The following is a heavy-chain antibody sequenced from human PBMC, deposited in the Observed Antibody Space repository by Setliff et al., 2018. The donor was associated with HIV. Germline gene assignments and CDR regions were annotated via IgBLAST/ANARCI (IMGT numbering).Heavy chain of an antibody. J-gene: IGHJ4*02. CDR3: ARVYYDLLTAEAANFDY. V-gene: IGHV3-7*04. Sequence: GGSLRLSCAASRFSFSSHWMSWVRQAPGKGLEWVANIKEDGSERYYVESVKGRFIISRYNARNSLHLQMNSLRVEDTAVYYCARVYYDLLTAEAANFDYWGQGTLVTVSS. CDR1: RFSFSSHW. CDR2: IKEDGSER. D-gene: IGHD3-9*01.